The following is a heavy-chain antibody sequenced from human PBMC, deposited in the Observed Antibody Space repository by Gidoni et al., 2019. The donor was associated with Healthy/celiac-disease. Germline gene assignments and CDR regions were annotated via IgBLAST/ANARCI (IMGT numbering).Heavy chain of an antibody. CDR1: GGSFSGYY. CDR2: INHSGST. D-gene: IGHD3-22*01. J-gene: IGHJ6*02. CDR3: ARIGYYYDSSGYLGGMDV. Sequence: QVQLQQWGAGLLKPSETLSLTCAVYGGSFSGYYWSWIRQPPGKGLEWIGEINHSGSTNYNPSLKSRVTISVDTSKNQFSLKLSSVTAADTAVYYCARIGYYYDSSGYLGGMDVWGQGTTVTVSS. V-gene: IGHV4-34*01.